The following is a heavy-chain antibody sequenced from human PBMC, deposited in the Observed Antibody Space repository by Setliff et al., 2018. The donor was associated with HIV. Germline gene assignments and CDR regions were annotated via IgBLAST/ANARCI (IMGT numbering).Heavy chain of an antibody. CDR3: AREIYGGNSRPFDY. Sequence: SETLSLTCTVSGGSISSFSYYWGWIRQPPGKGPEWIGSIFHTGNTYYNPSLKSRVTISVETSKNQVSLKLTSVTAADTAVYYCAREIYGGNSRPFDYWGQGTLVTVS. CDR2: IFHTGNT. D-gene: IGHD4-17*01. CDR1: GGSISSFSYY. J-gene: IGHJ4*02. V-gene: IGHV4-39*07.